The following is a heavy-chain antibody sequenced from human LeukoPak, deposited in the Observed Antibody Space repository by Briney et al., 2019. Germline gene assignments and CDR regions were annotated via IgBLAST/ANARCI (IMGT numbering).Heavy chain of an antibody. D-gene: IGHD3-22*01. CDR1: GGTFSSYA. Sequence: SVKVSCKASGGTFSSYAISWVRQAPGQGLEWMGRIIPIFGTANYAQKFQGRVTITTDESTSTAYMELSSLRSEDTAVYYCARELYYYDSSGWYYFVYWGQGTLVTVSS. V-gene: IGHV1-69*05. CDR3: ARELYYYDSSGWYYFVY. CDR2: IIPIFGTA. J-gene: IGHJ4*02.